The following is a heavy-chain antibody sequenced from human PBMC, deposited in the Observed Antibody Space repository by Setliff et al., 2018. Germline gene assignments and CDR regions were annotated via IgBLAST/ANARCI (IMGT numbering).Heavy chain of an antibody. CDR1: GFTFSSYG. CDR3: AIDPDTAYVTPKYFQA. Sequence: PGGSLRLSCAASGFTFSSYGMHWVRQAPGKGLEWVAVISYDGSNKYYADSVKGRFTISRDNYKNTLSAQMNSLRAEDTAVYYCAIDPDTAYVTPKYFQAWGQGTLVTVSS. V-gene: IGHV3-30*03. CDR2: ISYDGSNK. J-gene: IGHJ1*01. D-gene: IGHD5-18*01.